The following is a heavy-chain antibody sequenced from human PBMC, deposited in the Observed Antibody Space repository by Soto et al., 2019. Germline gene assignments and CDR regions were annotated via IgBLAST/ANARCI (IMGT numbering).Heavy chain of an antibody. CDR2: IYYNGAT. CDR3: ARNDAACDI. V-gene: IGHV4-61*01. Sequence: QVQLQESGPGLVKPSETLSLTCTVSGGSVSSGSYYWTWIRQSPGKGLEWVGYIYYNGATSYNPSLKSRVTISRDTSKNHFSLKLTSVTAADTAVYYCARNDAACDIWGQGTMVSVSS. J-gene: IGHJ3*02. CDR1: GGSVSSGSYY.